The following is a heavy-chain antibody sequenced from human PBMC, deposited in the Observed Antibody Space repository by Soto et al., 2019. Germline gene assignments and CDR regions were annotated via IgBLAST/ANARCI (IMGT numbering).Heavy chain of an antibody. D-gene: IGHD3-16*02. CDR2: ISGSGGST. Sequence: PGGSLRLSCAASGFTFSSYAMSWVRQAPGKGLEWVSAISGSGGSTYYADSVKGRFTISRDNSKNTLYLQMNSLRAEDTAVYYCAKDSNYDYIWGSYRPAGGFAIWGQGTMVTVSS. J-gene: IGHJ3*02. CDR1: GFTFSSYA. CDR3: AKDSNYDYIWGSYRPAGGFAI. V-gene: IGHV3-23*01.